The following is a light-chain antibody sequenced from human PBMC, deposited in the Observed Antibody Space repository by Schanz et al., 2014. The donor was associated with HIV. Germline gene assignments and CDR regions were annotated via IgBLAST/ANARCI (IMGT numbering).Light chain of an antibody. J-gene: IGLJ1*01. CDR3: CSYSRVGTPHYV. Sequence: QSALTQPASVSGSPGQSITISCTGPNSDINFYYYVSWFQQHPGKAPQLMIYDGSSRPLGVSHRFSGSKSDITASLTISGLQAEDEGDYYCCSYSRVGTPHYVFGTGTKLTVL. CDR1: NSDINFYYY. CDR2: DGS. V-gene: IGLV2-14*03.